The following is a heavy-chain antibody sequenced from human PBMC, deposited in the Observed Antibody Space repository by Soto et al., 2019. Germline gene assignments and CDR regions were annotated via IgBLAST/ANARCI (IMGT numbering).Heavy chain of an antibody. D-gene: IGHD3-22*01. CDR1: GGSISSSSYY. Sequence: SETLSLTCTVSGGSISSSSYYWGWICQPPGKGLEWIGSIYYSGSTYYNPSLKSRVTISVDTSKNQFSLKLSSVTAADTAVYYCARHGVITYYYDSSGYYYNWFDPWGQGTLVTVSS. CDR3: ARHGVITYYYDSSGYYYNWFDP. J-gene: IGHJ5*02. CDR2: IYYSGST. V-gene: IGHV4-39*01.